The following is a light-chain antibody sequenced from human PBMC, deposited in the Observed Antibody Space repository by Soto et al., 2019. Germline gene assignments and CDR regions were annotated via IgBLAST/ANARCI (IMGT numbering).Light chain of an antibody. J-gene: IGKJ1*01. V-gene: IGKV3-20*01. Sequence: TQSPSTLSASVGDTVTVTCRASQNINSWLAWYQQKPGQAPRLLIYGASSRATGIPLRFSGSGSGTDFTLTISRLEPEDFAVYYCHQYGGAGTFGQGTKVDI. CDR2: GAS. CDR1: QNINSW. CDR3: HQYGGAGT.